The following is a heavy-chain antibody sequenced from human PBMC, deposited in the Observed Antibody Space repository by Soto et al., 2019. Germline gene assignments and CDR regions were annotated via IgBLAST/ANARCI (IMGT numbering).Heavy chain of an antibody. CDR1: GGSISSSSYY. D-gene: IGHD6-25*01. CDR3: ARRPTEPLSRGSMKGWFDP. Sequence: QLQLQESGPGLVKPSETLSLTCTVSGGSISSSSYYWGWIRQPPGKGLEWIGSIYYSGSTYYNPSLQGRVTISVDTSKSQCSLKVSAVTAADTAVYYCARRPTEPLSRGSMKGWFDPWGQGTLVTVSA. CDR2: IYYSGST. J-gene: IGHJ5*02. V-gene: IGHV4-39*01.